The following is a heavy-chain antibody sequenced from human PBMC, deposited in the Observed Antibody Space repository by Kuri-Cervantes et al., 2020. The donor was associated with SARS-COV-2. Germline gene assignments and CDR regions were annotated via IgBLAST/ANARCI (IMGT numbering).Heavy chain of an antibody. J-gene: IGHJ4*02. CDR2: INTGNANR. CDR1: GYTFTNYG. CDR3: ARESSYYGSGSYPTLGY. V-gene: IGHV1-3*04. Sequence: ASVKVSCKASGYTFTNYGMHWVRQAPGQSLEWMGWINTGNANRKYSDKFQGRVTITRDSSASTAYMELSSLRSEDTAVYFCARESSYYGSGSYPTLGYWGQGTLVTGYS. D-gene: IGHD3-10*01.